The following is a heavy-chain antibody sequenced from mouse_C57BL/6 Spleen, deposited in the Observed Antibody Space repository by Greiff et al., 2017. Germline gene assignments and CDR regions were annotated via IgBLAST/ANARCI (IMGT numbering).Heavy chain of an antibody. D-gene: IGHD1-1*02. J-gene: IGHJ4*01. CDR1: GFTFSSYG. Sequence: EVQLVESGGDLVKPGGSLKLSCAASGFTFSSYGMSWVRQTPDKRLEWVATISSGGSYTYYPDSVKGRFTISRDNAKNTLYLQMSSLKSEDTAMYYCARQYYSRAMDYWGQGTSVTVSS. CDR2: ISSGGSYT. CDR3: ARQYYSRAMDY. V-gene: IGHV5-6*01.